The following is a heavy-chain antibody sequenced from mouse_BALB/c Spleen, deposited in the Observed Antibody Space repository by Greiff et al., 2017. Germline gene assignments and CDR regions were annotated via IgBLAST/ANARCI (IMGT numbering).Heavy chain of an antibody. Sequence: QVQLQQSGPELVKPGASVKISCKASGYSFTSYYIHWVKQRPGQGLEWIGWIFPGSGNTKYNEKFKGKATLTADTSSSTAYMQLSSLTSEDSAVYFCARSGYGNYGDYWGQGTTLTVSS. V-gene: IGHV1-66*01. D-gene: IGHD2-1*01. CDR3: ARSGYGNYGDY. CDR1: GYSFTSYY. CDR2: IFPGSGNT. J-gene: IGHJ2*01.